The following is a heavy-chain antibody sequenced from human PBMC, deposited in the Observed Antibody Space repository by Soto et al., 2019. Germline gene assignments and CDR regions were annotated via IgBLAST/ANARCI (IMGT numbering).Heavy chain of an antibody. J-gene: IGHJ4*02. CDR2: INAGNGNT. CDR1: GYTFTSYA. Sequence: QVQLVQSGAEVKKPGASVKVSCKASGYTFTSYAMHWVRQAPGQRLEWMGWINAGNGNTKYSQKFQGRVTITRDTSASTAYMELSSLRSEETAVYYCASADIAAAGTFDYWGQGTLVTVSS. D-gene: IGHD6-13*01. CDR3: ASADIAAAGTFDY. V-gene: IGHV1-3*01.